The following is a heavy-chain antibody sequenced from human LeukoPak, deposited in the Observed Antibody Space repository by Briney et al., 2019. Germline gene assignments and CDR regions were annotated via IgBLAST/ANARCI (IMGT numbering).Heavy chain of an antibody. CDR1: GFTFNNYG. CDR3: SKWKAIVLVPEARSPIDY. D-gene: IGHD2-2*01. CDR2: ISGSGVTT. Sequence: GGPLRLSCAASGFTFNNYGLSWVRQAPGKGLEWVSAISGSGVTTYYADSVKGRFTISRGNSKNTLYLQMNSLRAEDTAVYYCSKWKAIVLVPEARSPIDYWGQGTLVTVSS. J-gene: IGHJ4*02. V-gene: IGHV3-23*01.